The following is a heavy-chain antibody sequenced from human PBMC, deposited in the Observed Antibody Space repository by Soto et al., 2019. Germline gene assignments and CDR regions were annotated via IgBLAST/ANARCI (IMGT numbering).Heavy chain of an antibody. CDR3: ARVGGFGTTAIDY. J-gene: IGHJ4*02. V-gene: IGHV4-30-4*01. CDR2: IYYSGST. Sequence: QVQLQESGPGLVTPSQTLSLTCTVSGGSISSGDYYWRWLRQPPGKGLEWIGYIYYSGSTSYNPSPQSRVTTSVDTSTDLFSLKPSSVTAADTAVYYCARVGGFGTTAIDYWGEGTLGTVSS. CDR1: GGSISSGDYY. D-gene: IGHD1-1*01.